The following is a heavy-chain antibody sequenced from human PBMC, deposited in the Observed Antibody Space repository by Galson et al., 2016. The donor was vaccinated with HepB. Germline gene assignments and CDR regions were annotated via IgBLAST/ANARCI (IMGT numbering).Heavy chain of an antibody. D-gene: IGHD5-18*01. Sequence: SLRLSCTASGFTFSSYSINWVRQAPGKGLEWISSISSSSSYIYYADTGKGRFTIARDTANNSLYLQMNSLRAEDTAVYYCASGYSYGYFYYWGQGTLVTVSS. CDR2: ISSSSSYI. V-gene: IGHV3-21*01. J-gene: IGHJ4*02. CDR1: GFTFSSYS. CDR3: ASGYSYGYFYY.